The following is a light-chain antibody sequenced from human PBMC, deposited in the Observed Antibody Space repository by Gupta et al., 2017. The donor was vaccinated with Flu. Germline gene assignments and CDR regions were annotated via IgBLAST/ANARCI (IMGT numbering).Light chain of an antibody. CDR3: QQSYGNGVR. V-gene: IGKV1-39*01. J-gene: IGKJ1*01. CDR2: AAS. CDR1: QSISNY. Sequence: DIQLTQSPSSLSASVGDRVTITCRASQSISNYLNWYQQRPGKAPKLLIYAASSLQSGVPSRFSGSRSGTDFTLTITSVQLEDFATYYCQQSYGNGVRFGQGTKVDVK.